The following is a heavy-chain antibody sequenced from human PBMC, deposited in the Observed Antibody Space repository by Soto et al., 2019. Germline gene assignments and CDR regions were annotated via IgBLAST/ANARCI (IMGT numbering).Heavy chain of an antibody. CDR2: ISHSGSS. D-gene: IGHD3-9*01. CDR1: GDSITSGGFY. CDR3: ARRVGDYDILTGSTLFDY. Sequence: QVQLQQSGPGLVKPSQTLSVTCSVSGDSITSGGFYWSWIRQHPGKGLEWIGYISHSGSSNYNPSLKSRLTMSIDTSKNQFSLSLSSVTAADTAVYYCARRVGDYDILTGSTLFDYWGQGTPVIVSS. V-gene: IGHV4-31*03. J-gene: IGHJ4*02.